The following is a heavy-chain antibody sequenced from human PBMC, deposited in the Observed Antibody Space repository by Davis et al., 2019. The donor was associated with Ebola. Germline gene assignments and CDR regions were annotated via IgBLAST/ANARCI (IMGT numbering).Heavy chain of an antibody. J-gene: IGHJ6*03. CDR2: INPNSGGT. Sequence: ASVKVSCKASGYTFTGYYMHWVRQAPGQGLEWMGWINPNSGGTNYAQKFQGWVTMTRDTSISTAYMELSRLRSDDTAVYYCARVAKGSSWQNHHYMDVWGKGTTVTVSS. CDR3: ARVAKGSSWQNHHYMDV. V-gene: IGHV1-2*04. D-gene: IGHD6-13*01. CDR1: GYTFTGYY.